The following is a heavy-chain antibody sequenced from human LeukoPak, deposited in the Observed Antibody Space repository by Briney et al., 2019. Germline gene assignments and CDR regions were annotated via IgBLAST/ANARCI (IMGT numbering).Heavy chain of an antibody. CDR2: ISYDGSNK. CDR3: ARDLEEYSSSSGAFDI. J-gene: IGHJ3*02. V-gene: IGHV3-30-3*01. Sequence: GRSLRLSCAASGFTFSSYAMHWVRQAPGKGLEWVAVISYDGSNKYYADSVKGRFTISRDNSKNTLYLQMNSLRAEDTAVYYCARDLEEYSSSSGAFDIWGQGTMVTVSS. D-gene: IGHD6-6*01. CDR1: GFTFSSYA.